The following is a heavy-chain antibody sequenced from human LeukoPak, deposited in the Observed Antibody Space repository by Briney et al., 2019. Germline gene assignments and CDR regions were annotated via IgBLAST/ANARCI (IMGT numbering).Heavy chain of an antibody. CDR3: ARDWKTNSFDY. J-gene: IGHJ4*02. D-gene: IGHD1-1*01. CDR1: EFTFTIYG. Sequence: GRSLTLSCAASEFTFTIYGMHWVRQAPGKGLEWVAFIYYDGSNIYYADYVKGRFTISRDISKNTLYLQMDSLRAEDTAIYYCARDWKTNSFDYWGQGTLVTVSS. V-gene: IGHV3-33*01. CDR2: IYYDGSNI.